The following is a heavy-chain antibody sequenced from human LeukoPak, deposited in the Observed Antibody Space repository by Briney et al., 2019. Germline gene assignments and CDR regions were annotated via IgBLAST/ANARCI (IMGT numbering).Heavy chain of an antibody. V-gene: IGHV3-48*02. CDR1: GFTFRADS. D-gene: IGHD2-2*01. J-gene: IGHJ6*02. Sequence: GGSLRLSCVASGFTFRADSMNWVRQAPGKGLEWVAYISSVSRTIYYADSVKGRFTISRDNAQNSLYLQMSSLRDEDTAVYYCARDICISTSCSYGMDVWGQGTTVTVSS. CDR3: ARDICISTSCSYGMDV. CDR2: ISSVSRTI.